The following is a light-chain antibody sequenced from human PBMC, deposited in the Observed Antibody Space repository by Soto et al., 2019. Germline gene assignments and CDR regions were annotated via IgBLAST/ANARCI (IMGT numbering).Light chain of an antibody. CDR1: QSVSSN. Sequence: EMVVTQSPATLSVSPGERATLSCRASQSVSSNLAWYQQKPGQAPRLLIYGASTRATGIPARFSGSGSGTEVSLSIISRQSDDFAVYYCQLYNNCPQITFGQGTRLEIK. J-gene: IGKJ5*01. V-gene: IGKV3-15*01. CDR2: GAS. CDR3: QLYNNCPQIT.